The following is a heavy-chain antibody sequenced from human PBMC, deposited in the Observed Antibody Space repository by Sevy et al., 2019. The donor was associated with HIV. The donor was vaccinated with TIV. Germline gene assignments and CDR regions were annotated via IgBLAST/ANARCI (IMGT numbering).Heavy chain of an antibody. Sequence: GGSLRLSCAASGFTFSSYGMHWVRQAPGKGLEWVAFIRYDGSNKYYADSVKGRFTISRDNSKNTLYLQMNSLRAEDTAVYYCAKDLWRPGASYYFDYWGQGTLVTVSS. V-gene: IGHV3-30*02. CDR3: AKDLWRPGASYYFDY. D-gene: IGHD3-10*01. CDR1: GFTFSSYG. CDR2: IRYDGSNK. J-gene: IGHJ4*02.